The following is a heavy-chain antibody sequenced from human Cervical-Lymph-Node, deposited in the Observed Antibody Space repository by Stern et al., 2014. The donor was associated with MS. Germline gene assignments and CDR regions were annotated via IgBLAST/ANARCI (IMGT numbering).Heavy chain of an antibody. D-gene: IGHD3-10*01. CDR1: GGTFSTYA. CDR2: IIPILVIR. V-gene: IGHV1-69*09. J-gene: IGHJ4*02. CDR3: ARERGSGSYVDY. Sequence: VQLVESGAEVKKPGSSVKVSCKASGGTFSTYAISWVRQAPGQGLEWLGRIIPILVIRNYAQKFQGRVTITADKSTSTAYMELSSLRSEDTAVYYCARERGSGSYVDYWGQGTLVTVSS.